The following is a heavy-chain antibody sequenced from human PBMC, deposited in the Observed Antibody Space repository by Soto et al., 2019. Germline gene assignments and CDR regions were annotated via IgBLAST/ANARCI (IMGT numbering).Heavy chain of an antibody. CDR1: GGSFSGYY. Sequence: PSETLSLTCAVYGGSFSGYYWSWIRQPPGKGLEWIGEINHSGSTNYNPSLKSRVTISVDTSKNQFSLKLSSVTAADTAVYYCARGIPEYIWGSYRLGYAFDIWGQGTMVTVSS. CDR2: INHSGST. V-gene: IGHV4-34*01. J-gene: IGHJ3*02. CDR3: ARGIPEYIWGSYRLGYAFDI. D-gene: IGHD3-16*02.